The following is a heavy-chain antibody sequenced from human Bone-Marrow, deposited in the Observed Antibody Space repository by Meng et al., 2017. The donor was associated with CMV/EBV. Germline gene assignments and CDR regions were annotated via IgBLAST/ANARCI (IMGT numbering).Heavy chain of an antibody. J-gene: IGHJ5*02. V-gene: IGHV1-8*03. Sequence: ASVKGSCKASGYTFTSYDINWVRQATGQGLEWMGWMNPNSGNTGYAQKFQGRVTITRNTSISTAYMELSSLRSEDTAVYYCARGPAADSHNWFDPWGQGTLVTVSS. CDR2: MNPNSGNT. CDR3: ARGPAADSHNWFDP. D-gene: IGHD2-2*01. CDR1: GYTFTSYD.